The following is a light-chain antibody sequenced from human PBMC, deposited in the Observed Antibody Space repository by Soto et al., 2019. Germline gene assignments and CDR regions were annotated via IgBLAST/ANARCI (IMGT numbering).Light chain of an antibody. CDR1: QSVSSY. CDR3: QQYNDWPPKVT. V-gene: IGKV3-15*01. Sequence: EIVSTQSPATLSLSPGERATLSCRASQSVSSYLAWYQQKPGQAPRLLIYGASTRATGIPARFSGSGSGTEFTLTISSLQSEDFVVYYCQQYNDWPPKVTFGQGTKVDIK. CDR2: GAS. J-gene: IGKJ1*01.